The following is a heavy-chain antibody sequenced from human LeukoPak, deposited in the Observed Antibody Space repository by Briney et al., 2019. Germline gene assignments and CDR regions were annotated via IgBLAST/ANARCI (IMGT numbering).Heavy chain of an antibody. CDR1: GYTFTGYY. V-gene: IGHV1-2*02. CDR2: INPNSGGT. D-gene: IGHD3-3*01. J-gene: IGHJ4*02. CDR3: ARAHTDHRLRFLEWLLYYFDY. Sequence: ASVKVSCKASGYTFTGYYMHWVRQAPGQGLEWMGWINPNSGGTNYAQKFQGRVTMTRDTSISTAYMELNRLRSDDTAVYYCARAHTDHRLRFLEWLLYYFDYWGQGTLVTVSS.